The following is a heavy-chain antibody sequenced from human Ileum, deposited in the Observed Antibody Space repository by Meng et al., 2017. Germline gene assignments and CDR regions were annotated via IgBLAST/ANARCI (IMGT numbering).Heavy chain of an antibody. CDR2: INPSGGTT. V-gene: IGHV1-46*01. CDR3: ARFGAGGC. J-gene: IGHJ4*02. Sequence: QVQLVQSGAEVKKPGASVKVSCKASGYPFTTYYLHWVRQAPGQGLEWMGLINPSGGTTTHAQNFQDRLTVTRDTSTSTVYMELTSLTFEDTAMYYCARFGAGGCWGQGTLVTVSS. CDR1: GYPFTTYY. D-gene: IGHD4/OR15-4a*01.